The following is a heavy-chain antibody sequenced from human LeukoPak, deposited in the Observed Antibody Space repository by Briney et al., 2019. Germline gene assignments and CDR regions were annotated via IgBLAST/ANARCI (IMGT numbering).Heavy chain of an antibody. Sequence: PSETLSRTCAVYGGSFSGYYWSWIRQPPGKGLEWIGEINHSGSTNYNPSLKSRVTISVDTSKNQFSLKLSSVTAADTAVYYCARGGSGYYSIWTAGRGYYFDYWGQGTLVTVSS. V-gene: IGHV4-34*01. CDR2: INHSGST. CDR3: ARGGSGYYSIWTAGRGYYFDY. J-gene: IGHJ4*02. CDR1: GGSFSGYY. D-gene: IGHD3-22*01.